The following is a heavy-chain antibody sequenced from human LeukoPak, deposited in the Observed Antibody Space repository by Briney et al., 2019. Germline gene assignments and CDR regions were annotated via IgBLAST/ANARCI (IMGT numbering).Heavy chain of an antibody. Sequence: GGSLRLSCAASGFTFSDYYMSWIRQAPGKGLEWVSYISSSGSTIYYAGSVKGRFTISRDNAKNSLYLQMNSLRAEDTAVYYCARDLRAITMVRGVNPYYFDYWSQGTLVTVSS. CDR3: ARDLRAITMVRGVNPYYFDY. CDR1: GFTFSDYY. J-gene: IGHJ4*02. V-gene: IGHV3-11*01. CDR2: ISSSGSTI. D-gene: IGHD3-10*01.